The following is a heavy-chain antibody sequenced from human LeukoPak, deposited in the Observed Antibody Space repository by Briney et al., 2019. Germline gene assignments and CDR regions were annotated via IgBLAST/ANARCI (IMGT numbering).Heavy chain of an antibody. CDR2: IYYSGST. CDR1: GGSISSGGYY. Sequence: SETLSLTCTVSGGSISSGGYYWRWIRQHPGKGLEWIGYIYYSGSTYYNPSLKSRVTISVDTSKKQFSLKLSSVTAADTAVYYCASVVEGQLWYFDLWGRGTLVTVSS. J-gene: IGHJ2*01. CDR3: ASVVEGQLWYFDL. D-gene: IGHD2-15*01. V-gene: IGHV4-31*03.